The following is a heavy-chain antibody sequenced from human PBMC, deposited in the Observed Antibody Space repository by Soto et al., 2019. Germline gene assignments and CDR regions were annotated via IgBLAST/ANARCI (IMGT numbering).Heavy chain of an antibody. V-gene: IGHV1-69*12. CDR1: GGTFSSYA. J-gene: IGHJ5*02. CDR3: ATEKGGYAFGTSRDWFYP. CDR2: IIPIFGTA. Sequence: QVQLVQSGAEVKKPGSSVKDSCKASGGTFSSYAISWVRQAPGQGLEWMGGIIPIFGTANYAQKFQGRVTITADEATSPAYMELSSLRAEDTAVYYCATEKGGYAFGTSRDWFYPWGQGTLRAVSS. D-gene: IGHD6-19*01.